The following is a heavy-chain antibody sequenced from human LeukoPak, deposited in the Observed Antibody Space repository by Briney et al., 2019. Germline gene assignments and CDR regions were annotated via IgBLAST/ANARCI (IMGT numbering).Heavy chain of an antibody. Sequence: PGGSLRLSCAASGFTFSLYGMHWVRQAPGKGLEWVSVIYSGGSTNYADSVKGRFTISRDNSKNTLYLQMNSLRAEDTAVYYCARSPGYSYSDAFDYWGQGTLVTVSS. D-gene: IGHD5-18*01. V-gene: IGHV3-53*01. CDR2: IYSGGST. CDR1: GFTFSLYG. J-gene: IGHJ4*02. CDR3: ARSPGYSYSDAFDY.